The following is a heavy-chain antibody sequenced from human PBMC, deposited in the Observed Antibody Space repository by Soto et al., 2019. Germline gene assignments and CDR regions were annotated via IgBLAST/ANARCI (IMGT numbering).Heavy chain of an antibody. V-gene: IGHV4-61*01. J-gene: IGHJ5*01. CDR3: TRGPPRVEWFDP. CDR1: GGAVSSGTYY. Sequence: LSLTCTVSGGAVSSGTYYWSWIRQPPGKGLEWIGHIYFTGSTNYNPSLKSRVTMSLATSRNQLSLKLSSVTAADTAVYYCTRGPPRVEWFDPWGLGTMVTVYS. CDR2: IYFTGST.